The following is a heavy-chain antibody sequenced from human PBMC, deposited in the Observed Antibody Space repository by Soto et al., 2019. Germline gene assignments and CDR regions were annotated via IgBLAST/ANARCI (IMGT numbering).Heavy chain of an antibody. CDR3: ARDRKKNVPYYFDY. CDR1: GATFSSYA. CDR2: IIPIFGTA. J-gene: IGHJ4*02. Sequence: SVKLSCKASGATFSSYAISWVRQAPGQGLEWMGGIIPIFGTANYAQKFQGRVTITADESTSTAYMELSSLRSEDTAVYYCARDRKKNVPYYFDYWGQGTLVTVSS. V-gene: IGHV1-69*13.